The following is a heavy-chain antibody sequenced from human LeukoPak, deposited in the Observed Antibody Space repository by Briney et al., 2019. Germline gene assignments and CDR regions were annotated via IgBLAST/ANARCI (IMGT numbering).Heavy chain of an antibody. J-gene: IGHJ4*02. D-gene: IGHD3-9*01. CDR1: GGSISSGSYY. CDR3: AREGTYYDILTGRKRFDY. CDR2: IYSSGST. Sequence: SETLSLTCTVSGGSISSGSYYWSWIRQPAGKGLEWIGRIYSSGSTNYNPSLKSRVTISVDTSKNQFSLKLSSVTAADTAVYYCAREGTYYDILTGRKRFDYWGQGTLVTVSS. V-gene: IGHV4-61*02.